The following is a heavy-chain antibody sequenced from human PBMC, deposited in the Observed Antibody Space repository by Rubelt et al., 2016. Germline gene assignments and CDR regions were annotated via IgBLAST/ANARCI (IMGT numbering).Heavy chain of an antibody. V-gene: IGHV7-4-1*02. CDR1: GYTFTSYA. Sequence: QVQLVQSGSELKKPGASVKVSCKASGYTFTSYAMNWVRQAPGQGLEWMGWINTNTGNPTYAQGFTGRFVFSLDTSVSTAYLQISSLKAEDTAVYYCARDPGSLWFGELGNAAKNWFDPWGQGTLVTVSS. CDR3: ARDPGSLWFGELGNAAKNWFDP. D-gene: IGHD3-10*01. J-gene: IGHJ5*02. CDR2: INTNTGNP.